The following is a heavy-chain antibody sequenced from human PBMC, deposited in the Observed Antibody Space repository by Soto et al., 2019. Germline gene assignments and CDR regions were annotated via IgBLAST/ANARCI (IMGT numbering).Heavy chain of an antibody. V-gene: IGHV4-39*02. J-gene: IGHJ4*02. D-gene: IGHD5-18*01. CDR3: AREFMVTGYFDY. CDR1: GGSVSSSRYY. CDR2: IYYSGST. Sequence: SEALAGTWTVCGGSVSSSRYYWGWIRQPPGKGLEWIGSIYYSGSTYYNPSLKSRVTISVDTSKNQFSLKLSSVTAADTAVYYCAREFMVTGYFDYWGQGTLVT.